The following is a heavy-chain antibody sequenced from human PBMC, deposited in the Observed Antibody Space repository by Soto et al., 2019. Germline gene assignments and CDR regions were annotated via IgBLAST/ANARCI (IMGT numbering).Heavy chain of an antibody. J-gene: IGHJ4*02. Sequence: GGSLRLSCAASGFTFSDYYMSWIRQAPGKGLEWVSYISSSSSYTNYADSVKGRFTISRDNAKNSLYLQMNSLRAEDTAVYYCTRGALSSRWHEVDYWGQGTPVTVSS. CDR3: TRGALSSRWHEVDY. CDR2: ISSSSSYT. V-gene: IGHV3-11*06. D-gene: IGHD6-13*01. CDR1: GFTFSDYY.